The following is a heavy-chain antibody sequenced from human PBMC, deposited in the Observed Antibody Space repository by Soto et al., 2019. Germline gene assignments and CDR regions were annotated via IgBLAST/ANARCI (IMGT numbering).Heavy chain of an antibody. Sequence: QVQLVQSGAELKKPGASVKVSCKASGFTFSAYYIYWVRQAPGHGLEWIGWINPNSGGTNNAQKFQGRVTMTRDTSTSTVYMDLSALIPDDTAVYYCARSLLDEYSSSWRSAYYGMDVWGQGTTVTVSS. D-gene: IGHD6-13*01. CDR3: ARSLLDEYSSSWRSAYYGMDV. CDR2: INPNSGGT. CDR1: GFTFSAYY. J-gene: IGHJ6*02. V-gene: IGHV1-2*02.